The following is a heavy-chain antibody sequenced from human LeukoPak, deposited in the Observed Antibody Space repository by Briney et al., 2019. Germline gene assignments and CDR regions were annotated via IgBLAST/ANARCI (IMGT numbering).Heavy chain of an antibody. CDR2: IYYSGST. J-gene: IGHJ4*02. CDR3: ARVPLLPDY. CDR1: GGSISSSSYF. D-gene: IGHD2-15*01. V-gene: IGHV4-39*07. Sequence: SETLSLTCTVSGGSISSSSYFWGWIRQPPGKGLEWIGSIYYSGSTYYNPSLKSRVTISVDTSKNQFSLKLSSVTAADTAVYYCARVPLLPDYWGQGTLVTVSS.